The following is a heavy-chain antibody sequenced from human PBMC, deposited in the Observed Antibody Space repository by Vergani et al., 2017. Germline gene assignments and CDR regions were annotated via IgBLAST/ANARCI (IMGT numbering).Heavy chain of an antibody. Sequence: EVQLVESGGGLVKPGGSLRLSCAASGFTFDDYTMHWVCQAPGKGLEWVSSISSSSSYIYYADSVKGRFTISRDNAKNSLYLQMNSLRAEDTAVYYCARDLFHCSSTSCYSYGMDVWGQGTTVTVSS. J-gene: IGHJ6*02. CDR1: GFTFDDYT. V-gene: IGHV3-21*01. CDR3: ARDLFHCSSTSCYSYGMDV. D-gene: IGHD2-2*01. CDR2: ISSSSSYI.